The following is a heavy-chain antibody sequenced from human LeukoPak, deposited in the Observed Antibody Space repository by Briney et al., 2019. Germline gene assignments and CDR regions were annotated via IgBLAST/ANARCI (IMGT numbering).Heavy chain of an antibody. CDR1: GGSISSGSYY. CDR3: ARDGYSSGWAFAP. J-gene: IGHJ5*02. D-gene: IGHD6-19*01. Sequence: SQTLSLTCSVCGGSISSGSYYWSWIRQPAGKGLQWIERIYTSGSTKYNHYRKSRDTISIDTSKNQFSLKLSSVTATDTAVYYCARDGYSSGWAFAPWGQGTLVTVSS. V-gene: IGHV4-61*02. CDR2: IYTSGST.